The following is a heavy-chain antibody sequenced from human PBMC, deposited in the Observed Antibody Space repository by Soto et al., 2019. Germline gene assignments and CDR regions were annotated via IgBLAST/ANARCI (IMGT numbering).Heavy chain of an antibody. Sequence: PGGSLKTSCKGSGYSFTSYWIGWVRGVPGKGLEWMGIIYPGDSDTRYSPSFQGQVTISADKSISTAYLQWSSLKASDTAMYYCARPADYGDYVAFDIWGQGTMVTVSS. CDR3: ARPADYGDYVAFDI. CDR1: GYSFTSYW. CDR2: IYPGDSDT. J-gene: IGHJ3*02. D-gene: IGHD4-17*01. V-gene: IGHV5-51*01.